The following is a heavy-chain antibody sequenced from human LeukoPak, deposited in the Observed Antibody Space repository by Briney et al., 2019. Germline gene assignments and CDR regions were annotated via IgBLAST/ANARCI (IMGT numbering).Heavy chain of an antibody. CDR3: AREEDILTGYYLV. V-gene: IGHV3-74*01. Sequence: GGSLRLSCAASGFTFSSYWMHWVRQAPGKGLVWVSRINSDGSSTSYADSVKGRFTISRDNAKNTLYLQMNSLRAGDTAVYYCAREEDILTGYYLVWGQGTLVTVSS. J-gene: IGHJ4*02. CDR1: GFTFSSYW. CDR2: INSDGSST. D-gene: IGHD3-9*01.